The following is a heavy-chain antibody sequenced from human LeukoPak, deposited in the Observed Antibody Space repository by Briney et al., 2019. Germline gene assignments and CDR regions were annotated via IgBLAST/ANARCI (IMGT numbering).Heavy chain of an antibody. D-gene: IGHD1-26*01. Sequence: SGGSLRLSCAASGFTFSTFAMTWVRQPPGKGLRWVAVISYDGSNKYYADSVKGRFTISRDNSKNTLYLQMNSLRAEDTAVYYCARARAIGIVGATMLDYWGQGTLVTVSS. CDR1: GFTFSTFA. J-gene: IGHJ4*02. CDR2: ISYDGSNK. CDR3: ARARAIGIVGATMLDY. V-gene: IGHV3-30*04.